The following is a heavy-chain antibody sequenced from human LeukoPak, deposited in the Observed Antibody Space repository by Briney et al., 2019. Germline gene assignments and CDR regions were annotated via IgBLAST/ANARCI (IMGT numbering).Heavy chain of an antibody. Sequence: GGSLRLSCAASGFTFSSYAMHWVRQAPGKGLEWVAVISYDGSNKYYADSVKGRFTISRDSSKNTLYLQMNSLRAEDTAVYYCAKDRPKDIVVVPFYYYGMDVWGQGTTVTVSS. CDR3: AKDRPKDIVVVPFYYYGMDV. V-gene: IGHV3-30*04. D-gene: IGHD2-2*01. CDR1: GFTFSSYA. CDR2: ISYDGSNK. J-gene: IGHJ6*02.